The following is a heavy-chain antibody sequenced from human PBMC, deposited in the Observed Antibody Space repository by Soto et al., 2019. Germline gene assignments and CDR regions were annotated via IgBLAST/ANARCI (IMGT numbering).Heavy chain of an antibody. D-gene: IGHD2-15*01. CDR2: IWYDGSNK. Sequence: LPLSCSASGFTFSSYGMHWVRQAPGKGLEWVAVIWYDGSNKYYADSVKGRFTISRDNSKNTLYLQTNSLRAEDTAVYYCSIYFNCIGCSCSLGYYHHGRDVWGNLTMVTVYS. CDR1: GFTFSSYG. CDR3: SIYFNCIGCSCSLGYYHHGRDV. J-gene: IGHJ6*04. V-gene: IGHV3-33*01.